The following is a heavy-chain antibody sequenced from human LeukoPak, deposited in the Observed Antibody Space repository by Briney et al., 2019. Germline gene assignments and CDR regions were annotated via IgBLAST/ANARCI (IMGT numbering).Heavy chain of an antibody. CDR3: ARPYYDFWSGHATYGMDV. V-gene: IGHV3-9*01. Sequence: SLRLSCAASGFTFDDYAMHWVRQAPGKGLEWVSGISWNSGSIGYADSVKGRFTISRDNAKNSLYLQMNSLRAEDTAVYYCARPYYDFWSGHATYGMDVWGQGTTVTVSS. CDR1: GFTFDDYA. J-gene: IGHJ6*02. CDR2: ISWNSGSI. D-gene: IGHD3-3*01.